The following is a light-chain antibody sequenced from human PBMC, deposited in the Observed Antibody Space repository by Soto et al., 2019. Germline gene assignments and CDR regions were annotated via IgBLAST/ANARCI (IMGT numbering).Light chain of an antibody. J-gene: IGKJ4*01. CDR3: QQLISYPLT. Sequence: DVQLTQSPTLLSASVGDRVTITCRARQGIDSYLACYQQKPGKVPKLLIHAASTLYSGVPSRFSGSGSGTEFTLTISILQPEDFASYYCQQLISYPLTFGGGTKVEIK. CDR2: AAS. CDR1: QGIDSY. V-gene: IGKV1-9*01.